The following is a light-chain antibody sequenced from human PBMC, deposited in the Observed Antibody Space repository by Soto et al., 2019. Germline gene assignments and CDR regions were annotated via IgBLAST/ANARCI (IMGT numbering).Light chain of an antibody. Sequence: IQLTQSPSSLSASVGDRVTITCRASQDISSFLAWFQQKPGKAPNLLIYAASTLQRGVSSRFSGSGSGTVFTLIISSLQPEDFATYYCHQLNDFPPTFGGGTKVEI. CDR3: HQLNDFPPT. CDR2: AAS. CDR1: QDISSF. J-gene: IGKJ4*01. V-gene: IGKV1-9*01.